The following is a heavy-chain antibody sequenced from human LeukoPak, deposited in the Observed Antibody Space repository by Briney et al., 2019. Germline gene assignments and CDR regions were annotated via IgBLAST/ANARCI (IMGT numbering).Heavy chain of an antibody. CDR1: GFTFSSYS. CDR3: ARGLMTTVTNFDY. D-gene: IGHD4-17*01. V-gene: IGHV3-21*01. J-gene: IGHJ4*02. CDR2: ISSTSNHI. Sequence: PGGSLRLSCAGSGFTFSSYSMNWVRQAPGKGLEWVSSISSTSNHIYYADSVKGRFTISRDNAKNSLYLQMNSLRAEDTAVYYCARGLMTTVTNFDYWGQGTLVTVSS.